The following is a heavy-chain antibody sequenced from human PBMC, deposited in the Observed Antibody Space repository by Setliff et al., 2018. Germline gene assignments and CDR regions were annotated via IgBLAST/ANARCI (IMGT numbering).Heavy chain of an antibody. CDR3: ATSYSGSYYGY. D-gene: IGHD1-26*01. V-gene: IGHV1-2*04. Sequence: GASVKVSCKASGYTFTGYYMHWVRQAPGQGLEWMGWINPNSGGTNYAQKFQGWVTMTEDTSTDTAYMELSSLRSEDTAVYYCATSYSGSYYGYWGQGTLVTVSS. J-gene: IGHJ4*02. CDR2: INPNSGGT. CDR1: GYTFTGYY.